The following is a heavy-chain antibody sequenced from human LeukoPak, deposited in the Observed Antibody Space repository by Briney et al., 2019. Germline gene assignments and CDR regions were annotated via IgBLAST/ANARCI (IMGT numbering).Heavy chain of an antibody. CDR2: IKPNSGGT. J-gene: IGHJ4*02. CDR3: GRAPGIATIEY. V-gene: IGHV1-2*02. Sequence: ASVKVSFKSSGYTFTPNYIHWVRQAPGQGLEWMGWIKPNSGGTNYAQRFQGKVTLTRDTSISTVYMEVSRLRYDDTAVYYCGRAPGIATIEYWGQGTLVTVSS. D-gene: IGHD6-13*01. CDR1: GYTFTPNY.